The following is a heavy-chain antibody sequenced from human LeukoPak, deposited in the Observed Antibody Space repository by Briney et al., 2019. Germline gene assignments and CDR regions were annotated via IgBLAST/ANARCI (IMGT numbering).Heavy chain of an antibody. CDR3: ARSGSYPSYFDY. D-gene: IGHD1-26*01. V-gene: IGHV1-2*02. Sequence: ASVKVSCKASGYTFTAQYMHWVRQAPGQGLEWMGWINPNSGGTNYAQKFQGRVTMTRDTSISTAYMELSRLRSDDTAAYYCARSGSYPSYFDYWGQGALVTVSS. CDR1: GYTFTAQY. J-gene: IGHJ4*02. CDR2: INPNSGGT.